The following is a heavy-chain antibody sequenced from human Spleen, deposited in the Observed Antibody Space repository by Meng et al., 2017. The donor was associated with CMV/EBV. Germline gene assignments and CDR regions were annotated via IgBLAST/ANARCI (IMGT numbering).Heavy chain of an antibody. D-gene: IGHD5/OR15-5a*01. V-gene: IGHV3-30*18. CDR1: GFTFNNHA. Sequence: GESLKISCEASGFTFNNHAFHWVRQAPGKGLEWVAQISYDGTKKFYAESVKGRFTISRDNSKNSLYLHMHSLRAEDTAVYYCAKGGYNVYGSYYYGMDVWGQGTTVTVSS. CDR2: ISYDGTKK. J-gene: IGHJ6*02. CDR3: AKGGYNVYGSYYYGMDV.